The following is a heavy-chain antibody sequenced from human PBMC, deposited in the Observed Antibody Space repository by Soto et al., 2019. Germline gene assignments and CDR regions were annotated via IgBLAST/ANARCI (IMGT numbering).Heavy chain of an antibody. J-gene: IGHJ4*02. CDR3: ARSPNIGGATLGD. D-gene: IGHD1-26*01. V-gene: IGHV3-30-3*01. Sequence: QVQLVESGGGVVQPGRSLRLSCAASGFTFSSYAMHWVRQAPGKGLEWVAVISYDGSNKYYADSVKGRFTISRDNSKNTLYLQMNSLRAEDTAVYYCARSPNIGGATLGDWGQGTLVTVSS. CDR1: GFTFSSYA. CDR2: ISYDGSNK.